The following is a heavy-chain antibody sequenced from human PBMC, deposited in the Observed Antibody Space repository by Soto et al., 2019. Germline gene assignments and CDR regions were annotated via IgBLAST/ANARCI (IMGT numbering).Heavy chain of an antibody. J-gene: IGHJ4*02. CDR3: ARDRIVGLSYFDY. V-gene: IGHV4-4*07. CDR2: IYASGTT. D-gene: IGHD1-26*01. CDR1: GGSINSFY. Sequence: QAQLLDSCPGLLKTSETLSLICTGSGGSINSFYWSWIRQSAGKGLEWIGRIYASGTTNYNPSLESRVTMSVDTSTIQVSLKLTSVTAADTAVYYCARDRIVGLSYFDYWGQGTLVTVSS.